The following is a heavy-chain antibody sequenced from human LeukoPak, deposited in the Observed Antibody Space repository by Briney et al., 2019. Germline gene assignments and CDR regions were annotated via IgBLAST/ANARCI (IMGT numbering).Heavy chain of an antibody. V-gene: IGHV4-39*07. Sequence: SETLSLTCTVSGGSISSSSYYWGWIRQPPGKGLEWIGSIYYSGSTYYNPSLKSRVTISVDTSKNQFSLKLSSVTAADTAVYYCARVGTSYDYVWGSYRYQLWDYWGQGTLVTVSS. J-gene: IGHJ4*02. D-gene: IGHD3-16*02. CDR1: GGSISSSSYY. CDR2: IYYSGST. CDR3: ARVGTSYDYVWGSYRYQLWDY.